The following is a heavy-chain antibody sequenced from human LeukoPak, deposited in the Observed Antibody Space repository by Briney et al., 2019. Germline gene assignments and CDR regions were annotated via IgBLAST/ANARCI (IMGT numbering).Heavy chain of an antibody. CDR2: MYYSGGT. J-gene: IGHJ5*02. Sequence: PSETLSLTCTVSGGSINSYYWGWIRQPPGKGLEWIGHMYYSGGTNYNPSLKSRVTISVDTSKNQFSLKLSSVTAADTAVYYCARGTVFGVATNWFDPWGQGTLVTVSS. CDR1: GGSINSYY. V-gene: IGHV4-59*01. D-gene: IGHD3-3*01. CDR3: ARGTVFGVATNWFDP.